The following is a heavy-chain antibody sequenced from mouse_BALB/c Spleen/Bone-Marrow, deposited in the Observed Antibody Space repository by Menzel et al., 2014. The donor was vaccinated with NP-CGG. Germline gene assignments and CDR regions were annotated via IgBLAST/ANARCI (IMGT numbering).Heavy chain of an antibody. CDR2: IWSDGST. Sequence: QVQLKESGPGLVAPPQSLSITCTRFRFSLTSHGGHWGRQPPGKGLGGLVVIWSDGSTTYNSALKSRLSISKDNSKSQVFLKMNSLQTDDTVMYYCARNYGNYVGAMDYWGQGTSVTVSS. D-gene: IGHD2-1*01. CDR3: ARNYGNYVGAMDY. J-gene: IGHJ4*01. CDR1: RFSLTSHG. V-gene: IGHV2-6*02.